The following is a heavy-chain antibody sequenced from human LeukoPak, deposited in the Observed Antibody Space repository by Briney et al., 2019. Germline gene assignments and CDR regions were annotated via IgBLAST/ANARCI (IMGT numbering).Heavy chain of an antibody. CDR1: GYTVTSYY. Sequence: ASVKVSCKASGYTVTSYYMHWVRQAPGQGLEWMAILNPSGGSSNYAQKFQGRATLTRATSTGTVYMELSSLRSEDTAVYYCARSRVATISGETDFDYWGQGTLVTVSS. D-gene: IGHD5-12*01. J-gene: IGHJ4*02. V-gene: IGHV1-46*01. CDR2: LNPSGGSS. CDR3: ARSRVATISGETDFDY.